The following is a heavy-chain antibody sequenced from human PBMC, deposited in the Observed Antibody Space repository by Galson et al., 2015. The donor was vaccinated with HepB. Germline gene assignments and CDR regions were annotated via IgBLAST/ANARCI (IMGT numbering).Heavy chain of an antibody. Sequence: PALVKPTQPLTLPCTFSGFSLSTSGMCVSWIRQPPGKALEWLALIDWDDDKYYSTSLKTRLTISKDTSKNQVVLTMTNMDPVDTATYYCARTPSIPGYSSGWDFDYWGQGTLVTVSS. V-gene: IGHV2-70*01. CDR2: IDWDDDK. J-gene: IGHJ4*02. CDR1: GFSLSTSGMC. D-gene: IGHD6-19*01. CDR3: ARTPSIPGYSSGWDFDY.